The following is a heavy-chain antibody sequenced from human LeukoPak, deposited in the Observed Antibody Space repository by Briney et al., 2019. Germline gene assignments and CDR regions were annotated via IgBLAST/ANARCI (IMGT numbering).Heavy chain of an antibody. J-gene: IGHJ4*02. CDR3: ARGRGSLTY. CDR1: GGSIRLYY. Sequence: PSETLSLTCTVSGGSIRLYYGSWIRQPPGKGLEWIGYFYDTRSPKYNPSLERRVTISVDMSRNQFSLNLASVTAADTAVYYCARGRGSLTYWGQGTLATVSS. D-gene: IGHD3-10*01. V-gene: IGHV4-59*01. CDR2: FYDTRSP.